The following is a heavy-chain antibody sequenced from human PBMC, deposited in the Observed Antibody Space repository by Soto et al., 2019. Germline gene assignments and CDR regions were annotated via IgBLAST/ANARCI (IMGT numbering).Heavy chain of an antibody. CDR2: IIPILGIA. CDR1: EGTFSSYT. V-gene: IGHV1-69*08. CDR3: ARDSDDYIWGSYRPNWFDP. J-gene: IGHJ5*02. D-gene: IGHD3-16*02. Sequence: QVQLVQSGAEVKKPGSSVKVSCKASEGTFSSYTISWVRQAPGQGLEWMGRIIPILGIANYAQKFQGRVTITADISTSTAYMELSSLRSEDTAVYYCARDSDDYIWGSYRPNWFDPWGQGTLVTVSS.